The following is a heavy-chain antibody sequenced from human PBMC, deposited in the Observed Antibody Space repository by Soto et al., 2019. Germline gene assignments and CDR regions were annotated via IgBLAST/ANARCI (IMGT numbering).Heavy chain of an antibody. CDR1: GFTFSSYA. Sequence: EVQRLDSGGGLVQPGGSLRLSCAASGFTFSSYAMNWVRQAPGKGLEWVSVISGSGDSTYYADSVKGRFTISRDNSKNTLYLQRNSLRTEDTAVNSCASRGPGTYFDYWGQGTLVTVSS. CDR3: ASRGPGTYFDY. V-gene: IGHV3-23*01. CDR2: ISGSGDST. D-gene: IGHD6-13*01. J-gene: IGHJ4*02.